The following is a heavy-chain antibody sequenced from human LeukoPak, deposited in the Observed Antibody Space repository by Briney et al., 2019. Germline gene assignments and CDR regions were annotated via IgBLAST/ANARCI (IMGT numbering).Heavy chain of an antibody. J-gene: IGHJ4*02. CDR3: ARDSGYGMTSFDY. CDR1: GGTFSSYA. D-gene: IGHD5-12*01. V-gene: IGHV1-69*01. Sequence: SVKVSCKASGGTFSSYAISWVRQAPEQGLEWMGGIIPIFGTANYAQKFQGRVTITADESTSTAYMELSSLRSEDTAVYYCARDSGYGMTSFDYWGQGTLVTVSS. CDR2: IIPIFGTA.